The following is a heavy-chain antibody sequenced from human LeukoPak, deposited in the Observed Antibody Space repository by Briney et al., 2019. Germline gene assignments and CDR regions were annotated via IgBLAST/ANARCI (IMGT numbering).Heavy chain of an antibody. Sequence: GGSLRLSCAASGFNFNTYAMNWVRQAPGKGLEWISYISSIRRTIYYADSVKGRFSISRDNAKNSVYLEMNSPGDEDTAVYYCTRVGGYQLPKFDYWGRGTLVRLSS. CDR1: GFNFNTYA. J-gene: IGHJ4*02. CDR2: ISSIRRTI. D-gene: IGHD2-2*01. V-gene: IGHV3-48*02. CDR3: TRVGGYQLPKFDY.